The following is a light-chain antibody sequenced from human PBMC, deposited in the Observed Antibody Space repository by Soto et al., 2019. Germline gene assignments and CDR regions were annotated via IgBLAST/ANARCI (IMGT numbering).Light chain of an antibody. CDR1: SSDVGGYNY. J-gene: IGLJ1*01. CDR2: DVS. CDR3: SSYTSSSLYV. V-gene: IGLV2-14*01. Sequence: QSVLTRPASVSGSPGQSITISCTGTSSDVGGYNYVSWYQQHPGKAPKLMIYDVSNRPSGVSNRFSGSKSGNTASLTISGLQAEDEADYSCSSYTSSSLYVFGTGTKVTVL.